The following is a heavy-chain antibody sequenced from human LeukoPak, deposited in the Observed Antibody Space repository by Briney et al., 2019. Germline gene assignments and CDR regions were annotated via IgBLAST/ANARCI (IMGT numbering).Heavy chain of an antibody. CDR1: GGSISSYY. D-gene: IGHD4-17*01. V-gene: IGHV4-59*01. CDR3: ASSHYGDYEEAY. J-gene: IGHJ4*02. Sequence: PSETLSLTCTVSGGSISSYYWSWLRQPPGKGLEWIGYIYYSGSTNYNPSLKSRVTISVDTSKYQFSLKLSSVTAADTAVYYCASSHYGDYEEAYWGQGTLVTVSS. CDR2: IYYSGST.